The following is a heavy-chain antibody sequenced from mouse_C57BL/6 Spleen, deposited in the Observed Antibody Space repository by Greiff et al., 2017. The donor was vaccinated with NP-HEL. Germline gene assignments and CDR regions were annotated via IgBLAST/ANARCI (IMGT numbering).Heavy chain of an antibody. J-gene: IGHJ3*01. D-gene: IGHD4-1*01. CDR3: HLTGWFAY. CDR2: IDPGYLDT. CDR1: FSSFLLSF. Sequence: QVPVKQSGPALVPPFSPFPLSFPSSFSSFLLSFLPFFPPLPFHCLYLIVLIDPGYLDTNYNVKFKFKATLTADKSSSTAYMQLSSLTSEDSAVYFCHLTGWFAYWGQGTLVTVSA. V-gene: IGHV1-82*01.